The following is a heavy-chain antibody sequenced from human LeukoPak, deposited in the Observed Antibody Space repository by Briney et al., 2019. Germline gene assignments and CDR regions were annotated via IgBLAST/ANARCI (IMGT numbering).Heavy chain of an antibody. CDR2: INSKGDSK. V-gene: IGHV3-48*03. CDR3: ARDFYGDEDFDY. J-gene: IGHJ4*02. D-gene: IGHD3-10*01. CDR1: GFTFSSYE. Sequence: GGSLRLSCAVSGFTFSSYEMNWVRQAPGKGLEWLSYINSKGDSKLYADSVKGRFTISRDDARNSVYLQMNSLREEDTAPYYCARDFYGDEDFDYWGQGTLVTVSS.